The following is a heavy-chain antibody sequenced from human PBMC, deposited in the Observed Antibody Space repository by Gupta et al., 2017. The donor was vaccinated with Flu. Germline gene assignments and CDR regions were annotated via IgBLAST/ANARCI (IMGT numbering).Heavy chain of an antibody. CDR1: GYTCTSHG. J-gene: IGHJ4*02. CDR2: INAGNGDT. D-gene: IGHD2-8*02. V-gene: IGHV1-3*01. Sequence: QVQLVQSGAEVQKPGASVKVSCKASGYTCTSHGIHWLRQAPGQGLEWMAYINAGNGDTIEARNSQGRATLTRDTSDSTASTALIGMXSXDTAVYXGKREGRTHAGTEWGQGTLVTVSS. CDR3: KREGRTHAGTE.